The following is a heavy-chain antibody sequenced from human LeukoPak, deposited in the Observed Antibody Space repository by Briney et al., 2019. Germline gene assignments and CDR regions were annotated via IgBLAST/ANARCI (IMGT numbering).Heavy chain of an antibody. Sequence: PSETLSLTCTVSGGSIRNYYWSWIRQPARKGLEWIGHIHTSGSTNYNPSLQNRLAIPVDTSKNHVSLEVTSMSAADRAVYYCARFLPDLWGRGTLVTVSS. CDR1: GGSIRNYY. CDR3: ARFLPDL. V-gene: IGHV4-4*07. CDR2: IHTSGST. J-gene: IGHJ2*01.